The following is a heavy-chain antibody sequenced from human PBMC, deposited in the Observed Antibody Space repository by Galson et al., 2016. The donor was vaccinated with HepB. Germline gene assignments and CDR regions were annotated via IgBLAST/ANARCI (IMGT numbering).Heavy chain of an antibody. CDR3: ARDSLLFDY. Sequence: SVKVSCKASGYTFTTYLIHWVRQAPGQSLEWMGWINPGNGNTRHSQNFQGRVTMTTDTSTSTAYMELRSLRSDDTAVYYCARDSLLFDYWGQGTLVTVSS. J-gene: IGHJ4*02. D-gene: IGHD2-15*01. CDR1: GYTFTTYL. V-gene: IGHV1-3*01. CDR2: INPGNGNT.